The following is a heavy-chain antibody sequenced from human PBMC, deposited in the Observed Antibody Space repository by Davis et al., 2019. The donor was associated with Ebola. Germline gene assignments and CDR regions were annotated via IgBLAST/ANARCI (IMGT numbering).Heavy chain of an antibody. V-gene: IGHV5-51*01. CDR3: ARRNYYGSGSQYSHFDY. J-gene: IGHJ4*02. CDR2: IYPGDSDT. Sequence: KVSCKGSGYSFTSYWIGWVRQMPGKGLEWMGIIYPGDSDTRYSPSFQGQVTISADKSIDTAYLQWSSLKASDTAMYYCARRNYYGSGSQYSHFDYWGQGTLVTVSS. D-gene: IGHD3-10*01. CDR1: GYSFTSYW.